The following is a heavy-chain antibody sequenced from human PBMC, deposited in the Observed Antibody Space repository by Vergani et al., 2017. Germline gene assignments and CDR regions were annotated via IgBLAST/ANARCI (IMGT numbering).Heavy chain of an antibody. Sequence: QVQLQQWGAGLLKPSETLSLTCAVYGGSFSGYYWSWIRQPPGKGLEWIGEINHSGSTNYNPSLKSRVTISVDTSKNQFSLKVRYVTAADTAVYYCARAIRTSPPNYYYYMDVWGKGTTVIVSS. CDR3: ARAIRTSPPNYYYYMDV. J-gene: IGHJ6*03. CDR2: INHSGST. V-gene: IGHV4-34*01. CDR1: GGSFSGYY. D-gene: IGHD2-2*01.